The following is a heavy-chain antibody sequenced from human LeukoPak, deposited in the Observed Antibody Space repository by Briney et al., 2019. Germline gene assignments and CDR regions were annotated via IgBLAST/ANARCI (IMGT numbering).Heavy chain of an antibody. CDR2: IIPIFGTA. CDR3: ARGTVVPAAPKLYNWFDP. V-gene: IGHV1-69*01. Sequence: SVKVSCKASGGTFSSYAISWVRQAPGQGLEWMGGIIPIFGTANYAQKFQGRVTITADESTSTACMELSSLRPEDTAVYYCARGTVVPAAPKLYNWFDPWGQGTLVTVSS. D-gene: IGHD2-2*01. CDR1: GGTFSSYA. J-gene: IGHJ5*02.